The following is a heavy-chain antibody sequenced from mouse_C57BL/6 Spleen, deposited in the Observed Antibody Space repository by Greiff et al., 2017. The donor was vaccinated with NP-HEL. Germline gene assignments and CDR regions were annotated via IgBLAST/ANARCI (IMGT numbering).Heavy chain of an antibody. J-gene: IGHJ2*01. CDR2: ISSGSSTI. V-gene: IGHV5-17*01. CDR1: GFTFSDYG. CDR3: ARNWDIDFDD. Sequence: EVKLVESGGGLVKPGGSLKLSCAASGFTFSDYGMHWVRQAPEKGLEWVAYISSGSSTIYYADTVKGRFTISRDNAKNTLFLQMTSLRSEDTAMYYCARNWDIDFDDWGQGTTLTVSS. D-gene: IGHD4-1*01.